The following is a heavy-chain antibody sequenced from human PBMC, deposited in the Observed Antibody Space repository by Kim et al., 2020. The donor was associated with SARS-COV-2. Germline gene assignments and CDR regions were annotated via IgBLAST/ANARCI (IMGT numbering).Heavy chain of an antibody. Sequence: GGSLRLSCAASGVTFSSYGMHWVRQAPGRGLEWVALISYDGSNKYYADSVKGRFTISRDNSKNTLYLQMNSLRADDTAVYYCARKGHYGDEMDPWGQGTLVTVSS. D-gene: IGHD4-17*01. CDR3: ARKGHYGDEMDP. J-gene: IGHJ5*02. CDR2: ISYDGSNK. V-gene: IGHV3-30*03. CDR1: GVTFSSYG.